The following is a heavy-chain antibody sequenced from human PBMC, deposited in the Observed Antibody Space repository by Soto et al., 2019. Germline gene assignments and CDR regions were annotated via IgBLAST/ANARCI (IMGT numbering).Heavy chain of an antibody. CDR1: GYTFTSYA. CDR2: INAGNGNT. Sequence: QVQLVQSGAEEKKPGASVKVSCKASGYTFTSYAMHWVRQAPGQRLEWMGWINAGNGNTKYSQKFQGRVTITRDTSASTAYMELSSLRSEDPAWDYCASWGTIAAAGYWGQGTLVTVSS. CDR3: ASWGTIAAAGY. V-gene: IGHV1-3*05. J-gene: IGHJ4*02. D-gene: IGHD6-13*01.